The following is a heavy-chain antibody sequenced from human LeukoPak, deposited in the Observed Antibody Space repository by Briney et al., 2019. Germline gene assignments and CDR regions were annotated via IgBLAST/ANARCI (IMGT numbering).Heavy chain of an antibody. V-gene: IGHV1-69*04. J-gene: IGHJ4*02. CDR3: ARGDCSSTSCSFDY. CDR2: IIPIFGIA. D-gene: IGHD2-2*01. CDR1: RGTFSSYA. Sequence: GSSVKVSCKASRGTFSSYAISWVRQAPGQGLEWMGRIIPIFGIANYAQKFQGRVTITADKSTSTAYMELSSLRSEDTAVYYCARGDCSSTSCSFDYWGQGTLVTVSS.